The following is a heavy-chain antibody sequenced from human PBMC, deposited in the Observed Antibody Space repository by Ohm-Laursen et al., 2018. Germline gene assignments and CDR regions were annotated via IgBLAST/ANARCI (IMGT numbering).Heavy chain of an antibody. CDR1: GFTFSSYW. CDR3: ARDVAHGGYGFGMDV. D-gene: IGHD5-12*01. J-gene: IGHJ6*02. V-gene: IGHV3-7*01. Sequence: SLRLSCAASGFTFSSYWMSWVRQAPGKGLEWVASLKQDGSEIYYVDSVKGRFTISRDNAKDSLYLQINSLRAEDTAVYYCARDVAHGGYGFGMDVWGQGTTVTVSS. CDR2: LKQDGSEI.